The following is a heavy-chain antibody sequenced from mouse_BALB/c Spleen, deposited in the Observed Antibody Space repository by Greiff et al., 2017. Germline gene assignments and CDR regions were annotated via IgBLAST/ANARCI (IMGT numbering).Heavy chain of an antibody. CDR3: TRGETARAFAY. Sequence: QVQLQQPGAELVKPGAPVKLSCKASGYTFTSYWMNWVKQRPGRGLEWIGRIDPSDSETHYNQKFKDKATLTVDKSSSTAYIQLSSLTSEDSAVYYGTRGETARAFAYWGQGTLVTVSA. D-gene: IGHD3-2*01. J-gene: IGHJ3*01. CDR1: GYTFTSYW. CDR2: IDPSDSET. V-gene: IGHV1-69*02.